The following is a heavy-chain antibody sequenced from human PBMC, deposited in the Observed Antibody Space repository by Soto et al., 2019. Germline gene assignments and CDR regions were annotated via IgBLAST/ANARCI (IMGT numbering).Heavy chain of an antibody. CDR3: ARGYTSSRNPGNLDY. CDR2: MNPNSGRT. V-gene: IGHV1-8*01. CDR1: GYTFTGYD. Sequence: ASVKVSCKASGYTFTGYDITWVRQATGQGLEWMGWMNPNSGRTVYSKKFQCRVTMTMNTSISTAYMELSSLRSGDTALYFCARGYTSSRNPGNLDYWGKGNLGTVS. J-gene: IGHJ4*02. D-gene: IGHD2-2*01.